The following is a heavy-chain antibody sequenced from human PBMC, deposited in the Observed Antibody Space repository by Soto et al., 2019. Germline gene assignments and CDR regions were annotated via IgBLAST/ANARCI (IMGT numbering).Heavy chain of an antibody. V-gene: IGHV3-30-3*01. CDR1: GFTFSSYA. CDR3: ARDWGRITMVRGVIWGYFDY. Sequence: PGGSLRLCCAASGFTFSSYAMHWVRQAPGKGLEWVAVISYDGSNKYYADSVKGRFTISRDNSKNTLYLQMNSLRAEDTAVYYCARDWGRITMVRGVIWGYFDYWGQGTLVTVSS. J-gene: IGHJ4*02. CDR2: ISYDGSNK. D-gene: IGHD3-10*01.